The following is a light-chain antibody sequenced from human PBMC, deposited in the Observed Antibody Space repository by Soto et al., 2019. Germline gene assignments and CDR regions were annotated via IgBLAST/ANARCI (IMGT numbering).Light chain of an antibody. CDR3: QQLNSYPWT. Sequence: DIQMTQSPSSLSASLGDRVTITCRASQGISSYLAWYQQKPGKAPKLLIYAASTLQSGVPSRFSGSGSGTEFTLTISSLQPEDFATYYCQQLNSYPWTFGQGTKVDNK. V-gene: IGKV1-9*01. J-gene: IGKJ1*01. CDR2: AAS. CDR1: QGISSY.